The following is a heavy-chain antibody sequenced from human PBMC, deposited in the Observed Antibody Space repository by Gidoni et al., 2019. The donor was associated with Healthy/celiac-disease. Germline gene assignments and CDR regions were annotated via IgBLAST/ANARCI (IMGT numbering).Heavy chain of an antibody. CDR2: IYSSGRT. Sequence: QLQLQASGPGLVKPSETLSLTCTVSGGSTSSSSYYWGWIRQPPGKGLEWIGSIYSSGRTYYNPSLKSRVTISGDTSKNQFSLKLSSVTAADTAVYYCARVRMVVAATSFYYYGMDVWGQGTTVTVSS. D-gene: IGHD2-15*01. CDR1: GGSTSSSSYY. J-gene: IGHJ6*02. V-gene: IGHV4-39*07. CDR3: ARVRMVVAATSFYYYGMDV.